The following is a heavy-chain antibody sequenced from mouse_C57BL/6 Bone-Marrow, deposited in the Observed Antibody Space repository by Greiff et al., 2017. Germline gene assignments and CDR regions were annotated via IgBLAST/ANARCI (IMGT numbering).Heavy chain of an antibody. CDR1: GFTFSSYG. CDR3: ARRGYYGSSWYFDV. J-gene: IGHJ1*03. Sequence: EVQRVESGGDLVKPGGSLKLSCAASGFTFSSYGMSWVRQTPDKRLEWVATISSGGSYTYYPDSVKGRFTISRDNAKNTLYLQMSSLKSEDTAMXYCARRGYYGSSWYFDVWGTGTTVTVSS. D-gene: IGHD1-1*01. V-gene: IGHV5-6*01. CDR2: ISSGGSYT.